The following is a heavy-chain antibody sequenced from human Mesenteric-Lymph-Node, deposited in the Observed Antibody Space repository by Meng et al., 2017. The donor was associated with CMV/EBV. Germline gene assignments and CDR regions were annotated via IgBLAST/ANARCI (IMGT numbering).Heavy chain of an antibody. CDR2: ISYDGSNK. Sequence: GESLKISCAASGFTFSSYAMHWVRQAPGKGLEWVAVISYDGSNKYYADSVKGRFTISRDNARNSLYLQMNSLRPEDTAVYYCARSELDAFDIWGQGTMVTVSS. D-gene: IGHD3-10*01. CDR3: ARSELDAFDI. CDR1: GFTFSSYA. V-gene: IGHV3-30*04. J-gene: IGHJ3*02.